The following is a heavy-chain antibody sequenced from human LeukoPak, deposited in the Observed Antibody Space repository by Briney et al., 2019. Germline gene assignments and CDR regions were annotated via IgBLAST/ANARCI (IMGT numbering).Heavy chain of an antibody. V-gene: IGHV4-4*07. Sequence: PSETLSLTCTVSGGSISSYYWNWIRQPAGEGLEWIGRVYPSGSTNYNPSLKSRVTLSIDTSKNQFSLKLSSVTAADTAVYYCARAHHYYDSSGYYPNWFDPWGQGTLVTVSS. CDR3: ARAHHYYDSSGYYPNWFDP. D-gene: IGHD3-22*01. J-gene: IGHJ5*02. CDR1: GGSISSYY. CDR2: VYPSGST.